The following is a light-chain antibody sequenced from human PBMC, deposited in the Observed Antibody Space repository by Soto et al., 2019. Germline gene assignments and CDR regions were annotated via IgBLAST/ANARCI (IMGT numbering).Light chain of an antibody. CDR2: GAS. CDR3: QQYGTSPIT. Sequence: EIVLTQSPGTLSLSPGERVTLSCRASQSVSSNYLAWYQQKPGQAPRLLIYGASSRATGIPDTFRGSGSGTDFTLTSSRLEPEDFAVYYCQQYGTSPITFGPGTKVDIK. V-gene: IGKV3-20*01. J-gene: IGKJ3*01. CDR1: QSVSSNY.